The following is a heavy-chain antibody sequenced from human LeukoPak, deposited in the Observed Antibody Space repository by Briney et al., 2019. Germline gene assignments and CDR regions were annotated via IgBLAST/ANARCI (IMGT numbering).Heavy chain of an antibody. V-gene: IGHV4-59*01. Sequence: SETLSLTCTVSGGSISSYYWSWIRQPPGKGLEWIGYIYYSGSTNYNPSLKSRVTISVDTPKNQFSLKLSSVTAADTAVYYCARELEMATTFDYWGQGTLVTVSS. CDR1: GGSISSYY. CDR3: ARELEMATTFDY. CDR2: IYYSGST. D-gene: IGHD5-24*01. J-gene: IGHJ4*02.